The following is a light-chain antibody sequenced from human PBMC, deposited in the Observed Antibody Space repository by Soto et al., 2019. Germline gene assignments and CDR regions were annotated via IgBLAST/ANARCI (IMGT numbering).Light chain of an antibody. Sequence: IVLTQSPGTLSLCPWASAXLSGRASQSVDSNYLAWYQQRPGQAPRLLIYGASSRATGIPDRFSGSGSGTDFTLTISRLEPEDFAVYYCQQYGSPLITFGQGTRLEI. J-gene: IGKJ5*01. CDR1: QSVDSNY. V-gene: IGKV3-20*01. CDR2: GAS. CDR3: QQYGSPLIT.